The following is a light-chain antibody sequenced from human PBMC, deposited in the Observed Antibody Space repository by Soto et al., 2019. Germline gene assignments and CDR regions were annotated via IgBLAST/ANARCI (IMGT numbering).Light chain of an antibody. J-gene: IGLJ1*01. V-gene: IGLV2-14*01. CDR2: DVS. Sequence: QSALTQPASVSGSPGQSITISCTGTSSDIGGYNFVSWYQQHPGKAPKLMIYDVSNRPSGVSNRFSGSKSGNTASLTISGIQAEDETDYYCSSHTSISTYVFGTGTKLTVL. CDR3: SSHTSISTYV. CDR1: SSDIGGYNF.